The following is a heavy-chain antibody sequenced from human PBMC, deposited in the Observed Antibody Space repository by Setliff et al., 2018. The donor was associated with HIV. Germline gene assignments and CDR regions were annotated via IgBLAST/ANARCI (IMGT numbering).Heavy chain of an antibody. CDR2: IVPVLGIT. Sequence: ASVKVSCKASGGTFNNDAISWVRQAPGQGLEWMGGIVPVLGITNYSPKFLGRVTITTDESTTTAYMDLSSLRSEDTAVYYCARDRLGHIDRPYFDYWGQGTLVTVSS. V-gene: IGHV1-69*10. CDR1: GGTFNNDA. J-gene: IGHJ4*02. CDR3: ARDRLGHIDRPYFDY. D-gene: IGHD2-21*01.